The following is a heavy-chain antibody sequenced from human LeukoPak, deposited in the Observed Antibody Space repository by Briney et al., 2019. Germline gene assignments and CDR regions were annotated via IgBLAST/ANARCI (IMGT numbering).Heavy chain of an antibody. V-gene: IGHV3-23*01. CDR2: ISGSGGST. J-gene: IGHJ4*02. Sequence: GRSLRLSCAASRFTFSSFAMHWVRQAPGKGLEWVSAISGSGGSTYYADSVKGRFTISRDNSKNTLYLQMNSLRAEDTAVYYCARAGSFSSSYGISWDYWGQGALVAVSS. D-gene: IGHD2-15*01. CDR3: ARAGSFSSSYGISWDY. CDR1: RFTFSSFA.